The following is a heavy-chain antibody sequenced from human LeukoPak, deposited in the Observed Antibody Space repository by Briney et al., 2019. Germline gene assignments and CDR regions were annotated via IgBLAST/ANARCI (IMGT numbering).Heavy chain of an antibody. CDR2: INHSGST. D-gene: IGHD3-10*01. V-gene: IGHV4-34*01. CDR3: ARGTYYYGSGSRRFDY. Sequence: SETLSLTCAVYGESFSGYFWSWIRQPPGKGLEWIGEINHSGSTNYNPSLKSRVTISVDTSKNQFSLKLSSVTAADTAVYYCARGTYYYGSGSRRFDYWGQGTLVTVSS. J-gene: IGHJ4*02. CDR1: GESFSGYF.